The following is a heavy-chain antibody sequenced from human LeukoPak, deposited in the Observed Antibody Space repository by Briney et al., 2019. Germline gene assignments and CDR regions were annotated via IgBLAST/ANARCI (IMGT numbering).Heavy chain of an antibody. CDR3: AREGPYSSGWDLDY. CDR1: GGTFSSYA. D-gene: IGHD6-19*01. J-gene: IGHJ4*02. V-gene: IGHV1-69*01. Sequence: ASVKVSCKASGGTFSSYAISWVRQAPGQGLEWMGGIIPTFGTANYEQKFQGRVTVTADESTSTAYMELSSLRSEDTAVYYCAREGPYSSGWDLDYWGQGTLVTVSS. CDR2: IIPTFGTA.